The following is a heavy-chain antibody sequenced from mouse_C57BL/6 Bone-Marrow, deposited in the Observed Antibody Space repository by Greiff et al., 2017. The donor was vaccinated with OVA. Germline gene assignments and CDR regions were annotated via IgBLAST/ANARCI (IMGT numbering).Heavy chain of an antibody. CDR3: ANPIYDGYGDYAMDY. D-gene: IGHD2-3*01. V-gene: IGHV1-80*01. Sequence: VQLQQSGAELVKPGASVKISCKASGYAFSSYWMNWVKQRPGKGLEWIGQIYPGDGDTNYNGKFKGKATLTADKSSSTAYMQLSSLTSEDSAVYFCANPIYDGYGDYAMDYWGQGTSVTVSS. CDR2: IYPGDGDT. CDR1: GYAFSSYW. J-gene: IGHJ4*01.